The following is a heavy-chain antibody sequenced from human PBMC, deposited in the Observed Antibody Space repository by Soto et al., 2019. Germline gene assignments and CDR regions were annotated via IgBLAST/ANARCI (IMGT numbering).Heavy chain of an antibody. CDR1: GFTFTSYA. CDR2: INGGSGNT. J-gene: IGHJ4*02. D-gene: IGHD3-10*01. Sequence: ASVKVSCKSSGFTFTSYAIHWLRQAPGQRPQWMGWINGGSGNTKYSQDFQGRVTFTRDTFATTAYLELSSLRSEDTAVYYCARVPPWGNSAGDYYIQHYDSWGQGTPVTVSS. V-gene: IGHV1-3*01. CDR3: ARVPPWGNSAGDYYIQHYDS.